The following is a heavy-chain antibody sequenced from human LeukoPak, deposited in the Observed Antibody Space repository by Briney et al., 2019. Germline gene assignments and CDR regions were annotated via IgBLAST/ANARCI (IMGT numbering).Heavy chain of an antibody. CDR1: GYTFTSYG. D-gene: IGHD3-3*02. Sequence: ASVKVSCKDSGYTFTSYGISWVRQAPGQGLEWMGWISAYNGNTNYAQKLQGRVTMTTDTSTSTAYMELRSLRSDDTAVYYCARDKPPRLSKYGMDVWGQGTTVTVSS. J-gene: IGHJ6*02. V-gene: IGHV1-18*01. CDR2: ISAYNGNT. CDR3: ARDKPPRLSKYGMDV.